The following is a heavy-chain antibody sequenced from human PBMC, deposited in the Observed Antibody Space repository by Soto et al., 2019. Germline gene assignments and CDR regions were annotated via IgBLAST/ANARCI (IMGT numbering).Heavy chain of an antibody. J-gene: IGHJ4*02. V-gene: IGHV4-30-2*01. CDR1: GGSIRSGGYS. CDR3: ARGQVVAAQH. Sequence: PSETLSLNCAVSGGSIRSGGYSWSWIRQPPGKGLEWIGYIYHSGSTYYNPSLKSRVTISVDRSKNQFSLKLSSVTAADTAVYYCARGQVVAAQHWGQGTLVTVSS. CDR2: IYHSGST. D-gene: IGHD2-15*01.